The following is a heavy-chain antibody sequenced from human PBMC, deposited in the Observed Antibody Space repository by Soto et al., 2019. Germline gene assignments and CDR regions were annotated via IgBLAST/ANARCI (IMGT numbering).Heavy chain of an antibody. CDR3: AKERSSGWSFDY. D-gene: IGHD6-19*01. J-gene: IGHJ4*02. Sequence: EVQLLESGGGLVQPGGSLRLSCGASGFTFSTYAMNWVRQAPGKGLEWVSGISGSGDSTYYADSVKGRFTVSRDNSKNTLYLQMNSLRGEDTAVFYCAKERSSGWSFDYWGQGTLVTVSP. CDR1: GFTFSTYA. V-gene: IGHV3-23*01. CDR2: ISGSGDST.